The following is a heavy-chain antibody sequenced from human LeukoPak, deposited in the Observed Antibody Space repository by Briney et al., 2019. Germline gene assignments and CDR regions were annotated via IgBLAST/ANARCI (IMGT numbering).Heavy chain of an antibody. D-gene: IGHD5-24*01. CDR1: GFTFSSYS. V-gene: IGHV3-21*01. Sequence: GGSLRLSCAASGFTFSSYSMTWVRQAPGKGLEWVSSISSSSSYIYYADSVGGRFTISRDNAKNSLYLQMNSLRAEDTAVYYCARDAADRDGYTYDFDYWGQGTLVTVSS. CDR3: ARDAADRDGYTYDFDY. CDR2: ISSSSSYI. J-gene: IGHJ4*02.